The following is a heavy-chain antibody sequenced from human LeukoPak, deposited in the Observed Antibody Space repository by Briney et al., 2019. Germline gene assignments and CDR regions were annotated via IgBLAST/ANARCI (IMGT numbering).Heavy chain of an antibody. J-gene: IGHJ4*02. V-gene: IGHV3-43*01. Sequence: GGSLRLSCAASGFTFSSYGMHWVRQAPGKGLEWVSLISWDGGSTYYADSVKGRFTISRDNSKNSLYLQMNSLRTEDTALYYCAKGHTVTLYYFDYWGQGTLVTVSS. D-gene: IGHD4-11*01. CDR2: ISWDGGST. CDR3: AKGHTVTLYYFDY. CDR1: GFTFSSYG.